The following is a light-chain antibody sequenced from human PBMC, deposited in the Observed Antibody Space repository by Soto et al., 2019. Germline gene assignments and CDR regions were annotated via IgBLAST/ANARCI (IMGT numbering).Light chain of an antibody. CDR3: QQYNNWPPWT. Sequence: EIVMTQSPATLSVSPGERATLSCRASQSGTSNLAWYQQKPGQAPRLLIYGASTRATGIPARFSGSVSGTDFTLTISGLQSEDFAVYYCQQYNNWPPWTFGQGTKVEIK. V-gene: IGKV3D-15*01. CDR1: QSGTSN. CDR2: GAS. J-gene: IGKJ1*01.